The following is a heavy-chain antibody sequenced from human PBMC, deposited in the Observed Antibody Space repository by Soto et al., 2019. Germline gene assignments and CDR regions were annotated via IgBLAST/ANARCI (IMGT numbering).Heavy chain of an antibody. CDR1: GYSFTSYW. Sequence: GESLKISFKGSGYSFTSYWIGWVRQMPGKGLEWMGIIYPGDSDTRYSPSFQGQVTISADKSISTAYLQWSSLKASDTAMYYCAGLSGMATMAPGYFGYWGQGTLVTVSS. CDR3: AGLSGMATMAPGYFGY. J-gene: IGHJ4*02. V-gene: IGHV5-51*01. D-gene: IGHD5-12*01. CDR2: IYPGDSDT.